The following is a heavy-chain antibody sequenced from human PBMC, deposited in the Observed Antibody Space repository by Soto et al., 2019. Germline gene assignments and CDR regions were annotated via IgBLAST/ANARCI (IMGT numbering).Heavy chain of an antibody. J-gene: IGHJ5*02. CDR2: IYPRDSDT. CDR1: GYNFDSNW. V-gene: IGHV5-51*01. D-gene: IGHD5-12*01. CDR3: ARRSRSGYDWLDYNWFDP. Sequence: PGESLKISCKGSGYNFDSNWIAWVRQVPGKGLEWMGIIYPRDSDTRYSPSFQGQVTMSADKSISFAYLQWSSLKASDTAMYYCARRSRSGYDWLDYNWFDPWGQGTLVTVSS.